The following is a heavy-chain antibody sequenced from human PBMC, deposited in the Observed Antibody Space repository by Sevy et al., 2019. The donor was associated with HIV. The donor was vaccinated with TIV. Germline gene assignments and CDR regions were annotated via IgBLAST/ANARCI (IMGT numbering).Heavy chain of an antibody. V-gene: IGHV3-11*01. Sequence: GGSLRLSCAAPGFTFSDYYMNWIRQALGKGLEWVSYISSSGNTIYYADSVKGRLTISRDNAKNSLYLQMNSLGAEDTAVYYCARVVNYYDRGPSDYWGQGTLVTVSS. J-gene: IGHJ4*02. D-gene: IGHD3-22*01. CDR1: GFTFSDYY. CDR2: ISSSGNTI. CDR3: ARVVNYYDRGPSDY.